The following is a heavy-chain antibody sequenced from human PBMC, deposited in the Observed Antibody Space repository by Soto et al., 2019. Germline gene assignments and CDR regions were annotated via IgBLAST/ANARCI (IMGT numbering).Heavy chain of an antibody. V-gene: IGHV3-74*01. CDR2: IDGNGSPT. CDR3: VRYHGAA. CDR1: GFTFSGDW. D-gene: IGHD2-8*01. Sequence: EVRLVESGGGLVQPGGSLRLSCAASGFTFSGDWMHWVRQAPGKGLVWVARIDGNGSPTNYADFVKGRFTISRDNVKNTLDLQMNSLRVEDTAVDYCVRYHGAAWGQGTVVIVSS. J-gene: IGHJ5*02.